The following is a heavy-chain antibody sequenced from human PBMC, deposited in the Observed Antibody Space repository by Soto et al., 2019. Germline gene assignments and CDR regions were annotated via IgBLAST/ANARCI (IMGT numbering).Heavy chain of an antibody. CDR3: ASGYDRSYYGMAV. CDR2: ISSNGGST. CDR1: GFTFSRYW. D-gene: IGHD5-12*01. Sequence: QPGGSLRLSCSASGFTFSRYWMHWVRQAPGKGLEYVSAISSNGGSTYYADSVKGRFTISRDNSKNTLYLQMSSLRSEDTAVYYCASGYDRSYYGMAVWGQGTTVTVSS. V-gene: IGHV3-64D*08. J-gene: IGHJ6*02.